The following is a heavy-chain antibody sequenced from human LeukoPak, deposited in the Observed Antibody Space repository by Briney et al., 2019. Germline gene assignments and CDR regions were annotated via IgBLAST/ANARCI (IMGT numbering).Heavy chain of an antibody. Sequence: PSETLSLTCAVYGGSFSGYYWSWIRQPPGKGLEWIGEINHSGSTNYNPSLKSRVTISVDTSKNQFSLKLSSVTAADTAVYYCARRTGYYGAFDIWGQGTMVTVSS. CDR3: ARRTGYYGAFDI. CDR1: GGSFSGYY. CDR2: INHSGST. J-gene: IGHJ3*02. V-gene: IGHV4-34*01. D-gene: IGHD3/OR15-3a*01.